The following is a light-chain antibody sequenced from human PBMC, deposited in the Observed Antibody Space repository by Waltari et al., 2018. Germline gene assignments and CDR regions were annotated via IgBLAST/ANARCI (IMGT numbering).Light chain of an antibody. V-gene: IGKV4-1*01. J-gene: IGKJ2*01. CDR1: QSVLYRSNNTTY. CDR3: QQYYSTPYT. Sequence: DIVMTHAPDSLAVSLGERATIHCKSSQSVLYRSNNTTYLYWYQQKPGQPPKLLMYWASTRESGVPDRFSGSGSGTDFTLTISSLQAEDVAVYYCQQYYSTPYTFGQGTKLEIK. CDR2: WAS.